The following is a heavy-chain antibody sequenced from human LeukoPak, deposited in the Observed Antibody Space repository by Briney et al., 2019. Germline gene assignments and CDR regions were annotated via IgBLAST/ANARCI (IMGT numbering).Heavy chain of an antibody. D-gene: IGHD3-16*01. V-gene: IGHV4-39*01. J-gene: IGHJ3*02. CDR3: ARPGGGGAHDAFDI. CDR2: IYYSGST. CDR1: GGSISSSSYY. Sequence: SETLSLTCTVSGGSISSSSYYWGWIRQPPGKGLEWIGSIYYSGSTYYNPSLKSRVTISVDTSKNQFSLKLSSVTAADTAVYYCARPGGGGAHDAFDIWGQGTMVTVSS.